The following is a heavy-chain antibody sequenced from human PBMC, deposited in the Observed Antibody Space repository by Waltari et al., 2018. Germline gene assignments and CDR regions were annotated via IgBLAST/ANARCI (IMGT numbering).Heavy chain of an antibody. CDR1: GGSISGYY. V-gene: IGHV4-4*07. J-gene: IGHJ3*02. Sequence: QVQLQESGPGLVKPSETLSPTCTVSGGSISGYYWSWIRQPAGKGLEWIGRIYFSGSTNYNPSLKSRVTMSVDTSKNQFFLKITSVTAADTAVYYCCRSGSYHDQAFDSWGQGTMVTVSS. CDR2: IYFSGST. D-gene: IGHD3-10*01. CDR3: CRSGSYHDQAFDS.